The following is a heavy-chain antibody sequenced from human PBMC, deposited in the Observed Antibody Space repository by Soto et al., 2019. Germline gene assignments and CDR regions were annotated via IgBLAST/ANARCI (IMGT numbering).Heavy chain of an antibody. D-gene: IGHD3-22*01. J-gene: IGHJ1*01. Sequence: SETLSLTCTVSGDSIGSSRFYWAWVRRPPGKGLEWVGTVYYTGTTYYNPSLKTQLTMSVDTSKNQFSLKLSSMLAADTAFYYCARYYDTSDRPFLYHWGQGTMVTVYS. CDR3: ARYYDTSDRPFLYH. V-gene: IGHV4-39*01. CDR2: VYYTGTT. CDR1: GDSIGSSRFY.